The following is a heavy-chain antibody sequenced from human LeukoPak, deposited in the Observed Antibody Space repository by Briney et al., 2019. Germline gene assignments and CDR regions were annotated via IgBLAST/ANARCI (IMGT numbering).Heavy chain of an antibody. CDR3: AKELYTTSDFYYGIDV. Sequence: GGSLRLSCAASGFTFRTYAITWVRQAPGKGLEWVSTISGSGNGEGVSSYADSVKGRFTISRDNSMNTVFLQMESLRAADTALYFCAKELYTTSDFYYGIDVWAKGPRSPSP. J-gene: IGHJ6*02. CDR2: ISGSGNGEGVS. D-gene: IGHD1-1*01. V-gene: IGHV3-23*01. CDR1: GFTFRTYA.